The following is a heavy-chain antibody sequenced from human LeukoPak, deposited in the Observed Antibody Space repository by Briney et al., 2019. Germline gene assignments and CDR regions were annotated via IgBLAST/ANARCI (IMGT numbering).Heavy chain of an antibody. Sequence: SVKVSCKASGGTFSSYAISWVRQAPGQGLEWMGGIIPIFGTPNYAQKFQGRVTITADESTSTAYMELSSLRSEDTAVYYCASIAARPYYYYGMDVWGQGTTVTVSS. J-gene: IGHJ6*02. CDR2: IIPIFGTP. V-gene: IGHV1-69*13. CDR3: ASIAARPYYYYGMDV. CDR1: GGTFSSYA. D-gene: IGHD6-6*01.